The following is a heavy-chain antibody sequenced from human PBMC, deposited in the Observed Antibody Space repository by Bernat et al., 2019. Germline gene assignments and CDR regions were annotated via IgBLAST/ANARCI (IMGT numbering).Heavy chain of an antibody. CDR2: ISSSSSYI. J-gene: IGHJ4*02. Sequence: EVQLVESGGGLVKPGGSLRLSCAASGFTFSSYSMNWVRQAPGKGLEWVSSISSSSSYIYYADSVKGRFTISRDNAKNSLYLQRNSLRAEDTAVYYCARDYDQRIILFDYWGQGTLVTVSS. CDR1: GFTFSSYS. D-gene: IGHD2-2*01. V-gene: IGHV3-21*01. CDR3: ARDYDQRIILFDY.